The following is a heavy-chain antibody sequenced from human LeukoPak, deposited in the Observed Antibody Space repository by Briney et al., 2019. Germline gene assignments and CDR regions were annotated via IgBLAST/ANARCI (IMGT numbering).Heavy chain of an antibody. CDR3: AREPPIDYDFWSGLKPIDY. V-gene: IGHV3-7*01. J-gene: IGHJ4*02. CDR1: GFPFSSYW. CDR2: IKQDGSEK. Sequence: PGGSLRLSCAASGFPFSSYWMSWVRQAPGKGLEWVANIKQDGSEKYYVDSVKGRFTISRDNAKNSLYLQMNSLRAEDTAVYYCAREPPIDYDFWSGLKPIDYWGQGTLVTVSS. D-gene: IGHD3-3*01.